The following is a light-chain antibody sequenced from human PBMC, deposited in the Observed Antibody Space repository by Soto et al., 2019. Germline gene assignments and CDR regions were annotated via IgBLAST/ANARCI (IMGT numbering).Light chain of an antibody. Sequence: EIVLTQSPGTLSLSPGERATLSCRASQSVSSYYLAWYQQKPGQAPRLLIYAASSRATGIPDRFSGGGSGTDFTLTTSRLEPEDFAVYYCQQCGSSPWTFGQGTKV. V-gene: IGKV3-20*01. CDR2: AAS. CDR1: QSVSSYY. CDR3: QQCGSSPWT. J-gene: IGKJ1*01.